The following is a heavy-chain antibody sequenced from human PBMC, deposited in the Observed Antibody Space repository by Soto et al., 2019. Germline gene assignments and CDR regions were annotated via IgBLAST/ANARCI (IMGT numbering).Heavy chain of an antibody. CDR2: IYYSGST. D-gene: IGHD6-6*01. Sequence: SETLSLTCTVSGGSISSYYWSWIRQPPGKGLEWIGYIYYSGSTNYNPSLKSRVTISVDTSKNQFSLKLSSVTAADTAVYYCARADRSELVPDYWGQGTLVTVSS. V-gene: IGHV4-59*01. J-gene: IGHJ4*02. CDR1: GGSISSYY. CDR3: ARADRSELVPDY.